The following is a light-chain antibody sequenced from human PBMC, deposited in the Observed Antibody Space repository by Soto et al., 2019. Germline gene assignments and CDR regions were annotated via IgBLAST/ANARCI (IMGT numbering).Light chain of an antibody. CDR3: QQSYSTPFT. CDR2: FSS. CDR1: QSIDYY. J-gene: IGKJ3*01. Sequence: DIQMTQSPSSLSASVGDTVTITCRASQSIDYYLNWYQQKPGKAPKLLVYFSSTLQSGVPSRFSGSGSGTDFTLTIGGLQPEDFATYYCQQSYSTPFTFGPGTKVDIK. V-gene: IGKV1-39*01.